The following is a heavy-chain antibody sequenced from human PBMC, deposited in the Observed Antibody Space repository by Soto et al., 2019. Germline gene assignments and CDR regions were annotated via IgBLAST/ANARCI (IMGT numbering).Heavy chain of an antibody. CDR1: GGSISSYY. CDR3: AKSGSYLRWFDP. V-gene: IGHV4-59*08. D-gene: IGHD3-10*01. CDR2: IYNSGSI. Sequence: SETLSFTCTVSGGSISSYYWSWIRQPPGKGLEWIGNIYNSGSINYNPSLKSRVTISVDTSKSQFSLKLSSVTAADTAVYYCAKSGSYLRWFDPWGQGTLVTVSS. J-gene: IGHJ5*02.